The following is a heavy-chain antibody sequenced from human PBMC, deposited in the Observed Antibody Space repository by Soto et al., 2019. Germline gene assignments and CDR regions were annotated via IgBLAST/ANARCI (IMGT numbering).Heavy chain of an antibody. CDR3: ARTVGAYESDAFDI. Sequence: ASVKVSCKASGYTFTSYGISWVRQAPGQGLEWMGWISAYNGNTNYAQKLQGRVTMTTDTSTSTAYMELRSLRSDDTAVYYCARTVGAYESDAFDIWGQGTMVTVSS. D-gene: IGHD1-26*01. V-gene: IGHV1-18*01. CDR2: ISAYNGNT. J-gene: IGHJ3*02. CDR1: GYTFTSYG.